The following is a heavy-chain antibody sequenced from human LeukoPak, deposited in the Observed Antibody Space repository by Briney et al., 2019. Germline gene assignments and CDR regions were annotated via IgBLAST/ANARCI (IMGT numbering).Heavy chain of an antibody. CDR1: GYTFTNYW. CDR2: IYPSDSDT. V-gene: IGHV5-51*01. CDR3: ARAGYNRWDGVDY. Sequence: GESLKISCKGSGYTFTNYWIGWVRQMPGKGLEFMGIIYPSDSDTRYSPSFQGQVTISVDKSINTAYLQWSGLKASDSAMYYCARAGYNRWDGVDYWGQGTLVTVSS. J-gene: IGHJ4*02. D-gene: IGHD5-12*01.